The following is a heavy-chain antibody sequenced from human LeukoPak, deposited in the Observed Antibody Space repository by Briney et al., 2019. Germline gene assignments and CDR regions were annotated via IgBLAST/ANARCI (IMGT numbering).Heavy chain of an antibody. V-gene: IGHV4-34*01. J-gene: IGHJ4*02. Sequence: PSETLPLTCAVYGGSFSGYYWSWIRQPPGKGLEWIGEINHSGSTNYNPSLKSRVTISVDTSKNQFSLKLSSVTAADTAVYYCARGGLSSWWYRPQTLLDYWGQGTLVTVSS. D-gene: IGHD6-13*01. CDR2: INHSGST. CDR3: ARGGLSSWWYRPQTLLDY. CDR1: GGSFSGYY.